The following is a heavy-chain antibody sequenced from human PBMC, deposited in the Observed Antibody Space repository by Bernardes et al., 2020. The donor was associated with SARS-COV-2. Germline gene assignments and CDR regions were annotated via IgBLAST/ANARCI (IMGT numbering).Heavy chain of an antibody. CDR1: GGSFSGYY. CDR3: ARRGYSYGLDY. D-gene: IGHD5-18*01. Sequence: SETLSLTCAVYGGSFSGYYWSWIRQPPGKGLEWIGEINHSGSTNYNPSLKSRVTISVDTSKNQFSLKLSSVTAADTAVYYCARRGYSYGLDYWGQGTLVTVSS. V-gene: IGHV4-34*01. J-gene: IGHJ4*02. CDR2: INHSGST.